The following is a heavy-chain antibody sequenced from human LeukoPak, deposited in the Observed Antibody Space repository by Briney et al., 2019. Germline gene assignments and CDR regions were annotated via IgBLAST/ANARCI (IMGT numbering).Heavy chain of an antibody. J-gene: IGHJ4*02. Sequence: SETLSLTCTVSGYSISSGYYWGWIRQPPGKGLEWIGSIYHSGSTYYNPSLKSRVTISVDTSKNQFSLKLSSVTAADTAVYYCTRVDYRDRSGYFDSWGQGTLVAVSS. CDR1: GYSISSGYY. CDR3: TRVDYRDRSGYFDS. CDR2: IYHSGST. D-gene: IGHD3-22*01. V-gene: IGHV4-38-2*02.